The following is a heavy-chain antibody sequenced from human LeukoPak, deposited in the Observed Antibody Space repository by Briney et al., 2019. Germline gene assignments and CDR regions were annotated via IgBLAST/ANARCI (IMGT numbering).Heavy chain of an antibody. V-gene: IGHV4-59*01. CDR1: GGSISSYY. D-gene: IGHD1-26*01. Sequence: SETLSLTCTVSGGSISSYYWSWIRQPPGKGLEWIGYIYYSGSTNYNPSLKSRVTISADTSKNQFSLKLSSVTAADTAVYYCARDTVGATSWFDPWGQGTLVTVSS. CDR2: IYYSGST. CDR3: ARDTVGATSWFDP. J-gene: IGHJ5*02.